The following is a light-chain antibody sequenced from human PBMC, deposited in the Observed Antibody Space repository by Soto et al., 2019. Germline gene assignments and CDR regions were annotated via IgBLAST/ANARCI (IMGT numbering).Light chain of an antibody. CDR3: SSFAGTNSFV. V-gene: IGLV6-57*04. CDR1: SGNIASSY. Sequence: NFMLTQPHSVSESPGKTVTISCTRSSGNIASSYVQWYQHRPGSAPTTVIYEDNQRPSGVPDRFSGSKYDTTASLTVSGLQAEDEADYYCSSFAGTNSFVFGTGTKLTVL. CDR2: EDN. J-gene: IGLJ1*01.